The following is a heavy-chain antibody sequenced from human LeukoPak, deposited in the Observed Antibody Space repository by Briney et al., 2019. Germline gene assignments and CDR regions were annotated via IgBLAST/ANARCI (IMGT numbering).Heavy chain of an antibody. CDR1: GYTFTSYG. J-gene: IGHJ4*02. V-gene: IGHV1-18*01. Sequence: ASVKVSCKASGYTFTSYGISWGGQAPGQGVEWMGWMSAYNGNRKYAQKLQGRVTMTRETSTSTAYMELRSLRSDDTAVYYCASGYVDYVFYWGQGTLVTVSS. CDR2: MSAYNGNR. CDR3: ASGYVDYVFY. D-gene: IGHD3-16*01.